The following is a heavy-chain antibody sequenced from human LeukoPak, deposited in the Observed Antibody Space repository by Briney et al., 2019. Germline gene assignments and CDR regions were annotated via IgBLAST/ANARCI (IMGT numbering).Heavy chain of an antibody. J-gene: IGHJ4*02. Sequence: GGSLRLSCAASGFTFSSYSMNWVRQAPGEGLEWVSSISSSSSYIYYADSVKGRFTISRDNAKNSLYLQMNSLRAEDTAVYYCARVTFVKIAAAGTTSDYWGQGTLVTVSS. CDR1: GFTFSSYS. CDR3: ARVTFVKIAAAGTTSDY. V-gene: IGHV3-21*01. CDR2: ISSSSSYI. D-gene: IGHD6-13*01.